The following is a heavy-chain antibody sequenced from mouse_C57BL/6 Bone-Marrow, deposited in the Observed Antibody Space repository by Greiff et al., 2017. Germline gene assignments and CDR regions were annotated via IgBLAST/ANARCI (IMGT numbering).Heavy chain of an antibody. D-gene: IGHD2-1*01. J-gene: IGHJ3*01. CDR3: AEGGNYDWFAY. CDR1: GYSFTGYF. CDR2: INPYNGDT. Sequence: EVQLQQSGPELVKPGDSVKISCKASGYSFTGYFMNWVMQSHGKSLEWIGRINPYNGDTFYNQKFKGKATLTVDKSSSTAHMELRSLTSEDSAVYYCAEGGNYDWFAYWGQGTLVTVSA. V-gene: IGHV1-20*01.